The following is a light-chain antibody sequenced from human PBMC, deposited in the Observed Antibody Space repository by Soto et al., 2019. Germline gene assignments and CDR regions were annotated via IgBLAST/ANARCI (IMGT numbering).Light chain of an antibody. CDR2: GAS. J-gene: IGKJ2*01. CDR1: QSVSSSY. V-gene: IGKV3-20*01. CDR3: QQYGSSQYT. Sequence: EIVLTQSPGTLSLSPGERATLSCRASQSVSSSYLAWYQQKPGQAPRLLIYGASSRATGIPDRFSGSGSGTDLPLTISRLEPEDFAVYYCQQYGSSQYTFGQGTKLEIK.